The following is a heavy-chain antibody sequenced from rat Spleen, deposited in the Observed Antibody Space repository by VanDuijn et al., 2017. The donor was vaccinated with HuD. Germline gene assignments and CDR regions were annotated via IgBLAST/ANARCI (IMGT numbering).Heavy chain of an antibody. CDR1: GFTFSNYG. CDR3: VTTYFGYGYFDY. J-gene: IGHJ2*01. V-gene: IGHV5S13*01. D-gene: IGHD1-9*01. CDR2: IVCGSSGT. Sequence: EVQLVESGGGLVQPGRSLKLSCVVSGFTFSNYGMPWIRQAPTKGLEWVASIVCGSSGTSYRDSVTGRFTLSRDNTRNTLYLQMDSLKSEDTATYYCVTTYFGYGYFDYWGQGVLVTVSS.